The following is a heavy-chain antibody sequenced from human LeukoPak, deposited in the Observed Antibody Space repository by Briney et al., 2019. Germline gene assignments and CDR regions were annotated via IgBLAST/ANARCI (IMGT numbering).Heavy chain of an antibody. CDR3: ARDGSPYYYDSSGYYYGLDY. D-gene: IGHD3-22*01. CDR1: GGTFSSYA. V-gene: IGHV1-69*04. J-gene: IGHJ4*02. Sequence: TVKVSCKASGGTFSSYAISWVRQAPGQGLEWMGRIIPILGIANYAQKFQGRVTITADKSTSTAYMELSSLRSEDTAVYYCARDGSPYYYDSSGYYYGLDYWGQGTLVTVSS. CDR2: IIPILGIA.